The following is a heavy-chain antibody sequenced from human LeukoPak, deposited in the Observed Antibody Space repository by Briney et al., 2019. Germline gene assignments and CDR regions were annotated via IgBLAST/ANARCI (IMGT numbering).Heavy chain of an antibody. Sequence: GGSLRLSCAGSAFIFSGHWMNWVRQTPGKGLEWVASIKEDGSERQYVDSVKGRFTISRDNAKNSLYLQMNSLRAEDTAVYYCASFPTRGYSYGLFDYWGQGTLVTVSS. D-gene: IGHD5-18*01. CDR2: IKEDGSER. CDR3: ASFPTRGYSYGLFDY. V-gene: IGHV3-7*01. J-gene: IGHJ4*02. CDR1: AFIFSGHW.